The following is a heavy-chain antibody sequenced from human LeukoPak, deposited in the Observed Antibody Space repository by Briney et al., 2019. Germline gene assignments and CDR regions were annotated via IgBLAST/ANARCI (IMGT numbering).Heavy chain of an antibody. V-gene: IGHV4-38-2*02. CDR2: IYHSGST. CDR1: GYSISSGYY. J-gene: IGHJ5*02. CDR3: ARENLGYCSSTSCHNWFDP. Sequence: PSETLSLTCTVSGYSISSGYYWGRIRQPPGKGLEWIGSIYHSGSTYYNPSLKSRVTISVDTSKNQFSLKLSSVTAADTAVYYCARENLGYCSSTSCHNWFDPWGQGTLVTVSS. D-gene: IGHD2-2*01.